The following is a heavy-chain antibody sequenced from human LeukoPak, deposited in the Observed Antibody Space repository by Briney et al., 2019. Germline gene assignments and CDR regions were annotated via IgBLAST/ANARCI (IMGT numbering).Heavy chain of an antibody. CDR1: GYTFTNYG. D-gene: IGHD3-10*01. CDR3: ARAPTENYYGSGSYFVGYYYYYMDA. Sequence: GASVKVSCKXSGYTFTNYGISWVRQAPGQGLEWMGWISPYNGNTNYSQKLQGRVTMATDTSTNIAYMELRSLRSDDTAVYYCARAPTENYYGSGSYFVGYYYYYMDAWGKGTTVTVSS. V-gene: IGHV1-18*01. CDR2: ISPYNGNT. J-gene: IGHJ6*03.